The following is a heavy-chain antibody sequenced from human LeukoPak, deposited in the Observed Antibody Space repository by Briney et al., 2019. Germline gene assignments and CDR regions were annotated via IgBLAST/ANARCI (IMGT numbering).Heavy chain of an antibody. CDR3: GTMYYPDTGDYFGPEFDP. CDR2: MIPMFGEA. Sequence: SVKVSCKASGGTFSSYVFNWVRQAPGQGLKWMGGMIPMFGEAYYAQSFQGRVTVSADKSASTVYMELRSLRSEATAVYYGGTMYYPDTGDYFGPEFDPWGQGTLVTVSS. J-gene: IGHJ5*02. D-gene: IGHD3-22*01. CDR1: GGTFSSYV. V-gene: IGHV1-69*06.